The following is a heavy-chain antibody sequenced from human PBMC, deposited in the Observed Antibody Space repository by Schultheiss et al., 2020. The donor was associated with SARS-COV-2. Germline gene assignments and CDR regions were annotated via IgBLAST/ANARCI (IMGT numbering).Heavy chain of an antibody. CDR2: IIPIFGTA. J-gene: IGHJ4*02. CDR1: GGTFSSCA. V-gene: IGHV1-69*13. Sequence: SVKVSCKASGGTFSSCAISWVRQAPGQGLEWMGGIIPIFGTANYAQKFQGRVTITADESTSTAYMELSSLRSEDTAVYYCARGLGYSSGYYYPFDYWGQGTLVTVSS. CDR3: ARGLGYSSGYYYPFDY. D-gene: IGHD3-22*01.